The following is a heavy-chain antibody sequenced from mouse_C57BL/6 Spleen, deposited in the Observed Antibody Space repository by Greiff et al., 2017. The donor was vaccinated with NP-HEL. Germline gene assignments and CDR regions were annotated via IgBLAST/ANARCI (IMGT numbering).Heavy chain of an antibody. D-gene: IGHD2-4*01. J-gene: IGHJ2*01. CDR3: ASYYDYYFDY. CDR1: GYSITSGYY. CDR2: ISYDGSN. V-gene: IGHV3-6*01. Sequence: EVKLVESGPGLVKPSQSLSLTCSVTGYSITSGYYWNWIRQFPGNKLEWMGYISYDGSNNYNPSLKNRISITRDTSNNQFFLKLNSVTTEDTATYYCASYYDYYFDYWGQGTTLTVSS.